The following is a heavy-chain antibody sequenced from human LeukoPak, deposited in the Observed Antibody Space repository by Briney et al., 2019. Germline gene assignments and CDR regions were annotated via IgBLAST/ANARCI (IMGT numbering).Heavy chain of an antibody. Sequence: SETLSLTCTVSGGSISSYYWSWIRQPAGKGLEWIGRIYTSGSTNYNPSLKSRVTMSVDTSKNQFSLKLSSVTAADTAVYYCARYLPIFGVVIMGFDYWGQGTLVTVSS. D-gene: IGHD3-3*01. CDR1: GGSISSYY. J-gene: IGHJ4*02. CDR3: ARYLPIFGVVIMGFDY. CDR2: IYTSGST. V-gene: IGHV4-4*07.